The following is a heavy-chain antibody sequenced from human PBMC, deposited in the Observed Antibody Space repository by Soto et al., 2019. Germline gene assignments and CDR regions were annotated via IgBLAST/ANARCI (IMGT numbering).Heavy chain of an antibody. J-gene: IGHJ4*02. V-gene: IGHV1-18*01. Sequence: QVHLVQSGAEVKKPGASVKVSCKASGYTFTSYGITWVRQAPGQGRGWMGWISAHNGNTDYEQKLQGRVIVTRDTSTSTAYMELRSLISDDTAVYYCARGRYGDYWGQGALVTVSS. CDR3: ARGRYGDY. D-gene: IGHD1-1*01. CDR1: GYTFTSYG. CDR2: ISAHNGNT.